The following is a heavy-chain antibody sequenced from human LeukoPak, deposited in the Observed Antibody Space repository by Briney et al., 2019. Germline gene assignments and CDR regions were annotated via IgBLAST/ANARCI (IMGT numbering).Heavy chain of an antibody. CDR3: AREGGWFGELLSPYYFDY. D-gene: IGHD3-10*01. CDR2: IWYDGSNK. CDR1: GFSFSNYA. Sequence: GGSLRLSCASSGFSFSNYAMAWVRQVPGKGLEWVAVIWYDGSNKYYADSVKGRFTISRDDSKNTLYLQMNSLRAEDTAVYYCAREGGWFGELLSPYYFDYWGQGTLVTVSS. J-gene: IGHJ4*02. V-gene: IGHV3-33*08.